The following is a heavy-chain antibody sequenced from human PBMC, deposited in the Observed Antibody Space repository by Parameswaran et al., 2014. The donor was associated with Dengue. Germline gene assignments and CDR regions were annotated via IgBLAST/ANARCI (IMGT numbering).Heavy chain of an antibody. J-gene: IGHJ4*02. Sequence: RWIRQPPGKGLEWVSAISGSGGSTYYADSVKGRFTISRDNSKNALYLQMNSLRTEDTAVYYCANGLQWPGDYWGQGTLVTVSS. D-gene: IGHD6-19*01. V-gene: IGHV3-23*01. CDR2: ISGSGGST. CDR3: ANGLQWPGDY.